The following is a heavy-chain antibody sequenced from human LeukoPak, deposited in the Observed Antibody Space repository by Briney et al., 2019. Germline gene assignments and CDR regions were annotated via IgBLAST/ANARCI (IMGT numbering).Heavy chain of an antibody. V-gene: IGHV1-69*06. CDR2: IIPIFGTA. J-gene: IGHJ6*03. CDR3: ARGRGRIISSVVTTMDV. D-gene: IGHD3-22*01. Sequence: SVKVSCKASGGTFSSYAISWVRQAPGQGLEWMGGIIPIFGTANYAQKFQGRVTITADKSTSTAYMELSSLRSEDTAVYYCARGRGRIISSVVTTMDVWGKGTTVTVSS. CDR1: GGTFSSYA.